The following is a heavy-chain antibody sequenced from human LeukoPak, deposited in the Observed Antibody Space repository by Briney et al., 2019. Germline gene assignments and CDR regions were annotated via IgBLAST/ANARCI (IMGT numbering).Heavy chain of an antibody. V-gene: IGHV1-24*01. CDR1: GYTFTSYD. CDR3: ATTSNLPYFDY. J-gene: IGHJ4*02. Sequence: GASVKVSCKASGYTFTSYDINWVRQATGQGLEWMGGFDPEDGETIYAQKFQGRVTMTEDTSTDTAYMELSSLRSEDTAVYYCATTSNLPYFDYWGQGTLVTVSS. D-gene: IGHD2-2*01. CDR2: FDPEDGET.